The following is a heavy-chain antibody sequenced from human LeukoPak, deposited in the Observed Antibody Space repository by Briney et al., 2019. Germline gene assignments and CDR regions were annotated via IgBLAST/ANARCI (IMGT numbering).Heavy chain of an antibody. D-gene: IGHD3-22*01. CDR3: ARGGYYDSSGYRDDAFDI. V-gene: IGHV1-69*13. J-gene: IGHJ3*02. Sequence: SVKVSCKASGGTFSSYAISWVRQAPGQGLEWMGGIIPIFGTANYAQKFQGRVTITADESTSTAYMELSSLRSEDTAVYYCARGGYYDSSGYRDDAFDIWGQGTMVTVSS. CDR1: GGTFSSYA. CDR2: IIPIFGTA.